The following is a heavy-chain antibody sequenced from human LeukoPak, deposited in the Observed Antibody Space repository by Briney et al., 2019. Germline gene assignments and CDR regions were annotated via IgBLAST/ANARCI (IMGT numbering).Heavy chain of an antibody. Sequence: ASVKVSCKASGYTFTGYYMHWVRQAPGQGLEWMGWINPNSGGTNYAQKFQGRVTMTRDTSISTAYMELSRLRSDDTAVYYCARFYYDILTGYSTEIDYWGQGTLVTASS. V-gene: IGHV1-2*02. CDR2: INPNSGGT. J-gene: IGHJ4*02. D-gene: IGHD3-9*01. CDR1: GYTFTGYY. CDR3: ARFYYDILTGYSTEIDY.